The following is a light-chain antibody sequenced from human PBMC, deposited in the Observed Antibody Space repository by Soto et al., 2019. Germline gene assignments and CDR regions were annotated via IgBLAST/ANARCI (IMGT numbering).Light chain of an antibody. J-gene: IGKJ1*01. CDR2: DAS. Sequence: DIQLTQSPSFLSASVGDRVTITCRASQGISSYLAWYQQKPGKAPNLLIYDASTLQSGVPSRFSGSGSGTDFTLTISSLQPEDFATYYCQQSYSTPQTFGQGTKVEIK. V-gene: IGKV1-39*01. CDR3: QQSYSTPQT. CDR1: QGISSY.